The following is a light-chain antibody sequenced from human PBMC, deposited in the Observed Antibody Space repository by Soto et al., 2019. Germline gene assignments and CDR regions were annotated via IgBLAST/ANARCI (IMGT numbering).Light chain of an antibody. CDR1: SSDVGSYNL. CDR3: CSYAGSRGLV. J-gene: IGLJ2*01. CDR2: EGS. Sequence: QLVLTQPASVSGSPGQSITISCTGTSSDVGSYNLVSWYQQHPGKAPKLMIYEGSKRPSGVSNRFSGSKSGNTASLTISGLQAEDEADYYCCSYAGSRGLVFGGGTKLTVL. V-gene: IGLV2-23*01.